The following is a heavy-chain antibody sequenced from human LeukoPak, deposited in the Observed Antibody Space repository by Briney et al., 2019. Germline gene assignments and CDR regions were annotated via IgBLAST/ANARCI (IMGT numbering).Heavy chain of an antibody. V-gene: IGHV1-8*01. Sequence: EASVKVSCKASGYTFTSYDINWVRQATGQGLEWMGWMNPNSGNTDYAQKFQGRLTMTRNTSITTAYMELGSLRSEDTAVYYCARRYCSSTSCRFDPWGQGTLVTVSS. J-gene: IGHJ5*02. CDR2: MNPNSGNT. D-gene: IGHD2-2*01. CDR3: ARRYCSSTSCRFDP. CDR1: GYTFTSYD.